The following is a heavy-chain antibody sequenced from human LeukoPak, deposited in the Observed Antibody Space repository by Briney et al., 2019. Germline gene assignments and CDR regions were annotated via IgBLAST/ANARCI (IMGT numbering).Heavy chain of an antibody. D-gene: IGHD3-3*01. V-gene: IGHV1-2*02. Sequence: GASVKVSCKASGYTFTGYYMHWVRQAPGQGLEWMGWINPNSGGTNYAQKFQGRVTMTRDTSINTAYMELSRLRSDDTAVYYCARGQYYDFWSGYYIDYWGQGTLVTVSS. CDR2: INPNSGGT. CDR1: GYTFTGYY. J-gene: IGHJ4*02. CDR3: ARGQYYDFWSGYYIDY.